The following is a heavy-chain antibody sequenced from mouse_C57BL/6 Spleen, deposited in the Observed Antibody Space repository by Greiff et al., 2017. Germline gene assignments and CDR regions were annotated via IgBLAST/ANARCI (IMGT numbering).Heavy chain of an antibody. D-gene: IGHD1-1*02. CDR3: ARHEEGAYYGNYFDY. CDR1: GYTFTEYT. CDR2: FYPGSGSI. V-gene: IGHV1-62-2*01. Sequence: VQLVESGAELVKPGASVKLSCKASGYTFTEYTIHWVKQRSGQGLEWIGWFYPGSGSIKYNEKFKDKATLIADKSSSTVYMELSRLTSEDSAVYFCARHEEGAYYGNYFDYWGQGTTLTVSS. J-gene: IGHJ2*01.